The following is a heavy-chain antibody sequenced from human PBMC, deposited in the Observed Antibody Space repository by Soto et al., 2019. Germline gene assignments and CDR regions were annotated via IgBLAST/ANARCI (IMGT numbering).Heavy chain of an antibody. CDR2: IYPGDSDT. CDR1: GYSFTSYW. CDR3: ARAESDDYGDYGWFDS. Sequence: GESMKISCKGSGYSFTSYWIGWVRQMPGKGLEWMGIIYPGDSDTRYSPSFQGQVTISADKSISTAYLQWSSLKASDTAMYYCARAESDDYGDYGWFDSWGQGTLVTVSS. V-gene: IGHV5-51*01. D-gene: IGHD4-17*01. J-gene: IGHJ5*01.